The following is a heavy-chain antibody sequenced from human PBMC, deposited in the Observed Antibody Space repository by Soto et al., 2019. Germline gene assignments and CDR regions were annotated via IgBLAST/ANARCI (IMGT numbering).Heavy chain of an antibody. CDR2: INEDGSEK. Sequence: PEGSLRLSCAASGFRFSLFWVSWVRQTPGKGLEWVANINEDGSEKFFADSVKGRFTISRDNAKNSLSLQMNSLTADDTAVYYCARTGWPQSSYYFDYWGQGTLVTVSS. D-gene: IGHD3-16*01. J-gene: IGHJ4*02. V-gene: IGHV3-7*03. CDR3: ARTGWPQSSYYFDY. CDR1: GFRFSLFW.